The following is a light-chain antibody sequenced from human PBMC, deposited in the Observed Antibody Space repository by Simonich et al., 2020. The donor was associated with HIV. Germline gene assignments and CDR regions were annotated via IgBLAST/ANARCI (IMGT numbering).Light chain of an antibody. Sequence: DIQMPQSPFSVSASVGDRDTITGRADQGISSWLAWYHEKPGKAPKLLIYAASSLQSGVPDRFSGSESGTDFTLTISSLQAEDVAVYYCQQYYDTPYTFGQGTKLEIK. J-gene: IGKJ2*01. V-gene: IGKV1-12*01. CDR2: AAS. CDR3: QQYYDTPYT. CDR1: QGISSW.